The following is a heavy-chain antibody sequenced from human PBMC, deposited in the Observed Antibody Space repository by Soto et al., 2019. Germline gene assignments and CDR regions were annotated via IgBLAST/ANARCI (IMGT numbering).Heavy chain of an antibody. CDR1: GFTFSTDS. J-gene: IGHJ4*02. Sequence: EVQLVESGGGLVQPGGSLRLSCVASGFTFSTDSMNWVRQAPGKGLEWVAHISTSGATRYYADSMKGRLTISRDNAKTSLYLQMDSLRNEDTAVYYCARFFGSGFDYWGQGTLVTVSS. D-gene: IGHD6-19*01. V-gene: IGHV3-48*02. CDR2: ISTSGATR. CDR3: ARFFGSGFDY.